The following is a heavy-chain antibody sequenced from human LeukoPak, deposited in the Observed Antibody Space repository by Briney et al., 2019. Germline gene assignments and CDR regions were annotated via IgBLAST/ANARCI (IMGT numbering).Heavy chain of an antibody. J-gene: IGHJ5*02. V-gene: IGHV2-70*11. CDR1: GFSLSTSGMC. CDR2: IDWDVDK. D-gene: IGHD2/OR15-2a*01. CDR3: ARIEEYFGWFDP. Sequence: VSGPALVKPTQTLTLTCTFSGFSLSTSGMCVSWIRQPPGKALEWLARIDWDVDKYYSTSLKTRLTISKDTSKNQVVLTMTNMDPVDTATYYCARIEEYFGWFDPWGQGTLVTVSS.